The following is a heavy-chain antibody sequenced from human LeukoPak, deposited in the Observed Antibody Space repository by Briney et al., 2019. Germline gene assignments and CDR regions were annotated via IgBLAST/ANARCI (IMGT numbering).Heavy chain of an antibody. CDR2: ISSSSSYI. CDR1: GFTISSYS. CDR3: ARDYGGSDFDY. Sequence: GGSLRLSCAASGFTISSYSMNWVRQAPGKGLEWVSSISSSSSYIYYADSVKGRFTISRDNAKNSLYLQINSLSAEDTAVYYCARDYGGSDFDYWGQGTLVTVSS. D-gene: IGHD3-16*01. J-gene: IGHJ4*02. V-gene: IGHV3-21*01.